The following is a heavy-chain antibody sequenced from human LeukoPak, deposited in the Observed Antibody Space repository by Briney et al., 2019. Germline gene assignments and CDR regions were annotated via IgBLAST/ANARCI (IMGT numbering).Heavy chain of an antibody. CDR1: GFTFDDYA. D-gene: IGHD2-21*02. CDR3: ARGPERYCGGDCYAPDY. V-gene: IGHV3-9*01. Sequence: GGSLRLSCAASGFTFDDYAMHWVRQAPGKGLEWVSGISWNSGSIGYADSVKGRFTISRDNSKNTLYLQMNSLRAEDTAVYYCARGPERYCGGDCYAPDYWGQGTLVTVSS. CDR2: ISWNSGSI. J-gene: IGHJ4*02.